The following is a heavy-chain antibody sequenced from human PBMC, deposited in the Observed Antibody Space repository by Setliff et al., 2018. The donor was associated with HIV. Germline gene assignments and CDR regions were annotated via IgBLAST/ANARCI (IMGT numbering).Heavy chain of an antibody. Sequence: PGGSLRLSCAASGFTFSSYAMTWVRQAPGKGLEWVSGISGSGGSTYYADSVKGRFTISRDNSKNTLYLQMNSLRAEDTAVYYCARGGAIGVSVGATWGQGTLVTVS. CDR2: ISGSGGST. CDR1: GFTFSSYA. D-gene: IGHD2-15*01. CDR3: ARGGAIGVSVGAT. V-gene: IGHV3-23*01. J-gene: IGHJ5*02.